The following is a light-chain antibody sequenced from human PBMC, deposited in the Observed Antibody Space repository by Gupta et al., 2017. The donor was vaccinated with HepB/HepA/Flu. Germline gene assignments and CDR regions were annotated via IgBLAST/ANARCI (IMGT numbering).Light chain of an antibody. J-gene: IGLJ2*01. Sequence: YELTQPPSVSVSPGHTARTTCSGGALPKQYAYWYQQKPGQAPVLVIYKDSERPSGIPERFSGSSSGTTVTLTIGGVQAEDEADYYCQSADSSGVVFGGGTKLTVL. CDR2: KDS. CDR3: QSADSSGVV. V-gene: IGLV3-25*03. CDR1: ALPKQY.